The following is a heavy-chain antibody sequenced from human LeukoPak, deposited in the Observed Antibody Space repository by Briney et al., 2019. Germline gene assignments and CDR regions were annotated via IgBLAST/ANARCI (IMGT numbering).Heavy chain of an antibody. J-gene: IGHJ4*02. CDR2: IYHSGST. V-gene: IGHV4-59*12. CDR3: ASIGGITIFGVVPFDY. Sequence: PSETLSLTCTVSGGSISSYYWSWIRQPPGKGLEWIGYIYHSGSTYYNPSLKSRVTISVDRSKNQFSLKLSSVTAADTAVYYCASIGGITIFGVVPFDYWGQGTLVTVSS. CDR1: GGSISSYY. D-gene: IGHD3-3*01.